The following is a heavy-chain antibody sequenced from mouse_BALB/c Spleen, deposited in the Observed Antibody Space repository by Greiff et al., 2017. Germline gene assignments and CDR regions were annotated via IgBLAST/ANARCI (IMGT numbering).Heavy chain of an antibody. CDR2: IYPGDGDT. CDR3: ARRKGAYFDY. J-gene: IGHJ2*01. Sequence: QVQLQQSGPELVKPGASVKISCKASGYAFSSSWMNWVKQRPGQGLEWIGRIYPGDGDTNYNGKFKGKATLTADKSSSTAYMQLSSLTSVDSAVYFCARRKGAYFDYWGQGTTLTVSS. V-gene: IGHV1-82*01. CDR1: GYAFSSSW.